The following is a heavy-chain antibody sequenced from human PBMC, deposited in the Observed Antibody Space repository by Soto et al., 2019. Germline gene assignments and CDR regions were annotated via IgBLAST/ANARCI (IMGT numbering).Heavy chain of an antibody. Sequence: QVQLVESGGGVVQPGRSLRLSCAASGFTFSSYGMHWVRQAPGKGLEWVAVIWYDGSNKYYADSVKGRFTISRDNSKNTLYLQMNSLRAEDTAVYYCAREVLAAPGVYYYGMDVWGQGTTFTVSS. CDR1: GFTFSSYG. CDR2: IWYDGSNK. J-gene: IGHJ6*02. V-gene: IGHV3-33*01. D-gene: IGHD6-13*01. CDR3: AREVLAAPGVYYYGMDV.